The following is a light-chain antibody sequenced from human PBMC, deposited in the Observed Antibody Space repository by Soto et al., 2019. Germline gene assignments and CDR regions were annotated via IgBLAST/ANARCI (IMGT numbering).Light chain of an antibody. V-gene: IGKV3D-20*02. J-gene: IGKJ5*01. Sequence: EVVLTQSPGTLSLSPGERATLSCRASQSVSSTYVAWYQHIPGQTPRLLIYGASNRATGIPDRFSGSGSGTDFTLTISSLEPEDFAVYYCQQRSNWPPITFGQGTRLEIK. CDR3: QQRSNWPPIT. CDR2: GAS. CDR1: QSVSSTY.